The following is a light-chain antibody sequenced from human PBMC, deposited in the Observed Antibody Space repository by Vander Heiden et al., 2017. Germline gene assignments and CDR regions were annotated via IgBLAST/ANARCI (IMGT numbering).Light chain of an antibody. V-gene: IGLV1-47*01. CDR3: AAWDDSLSGWV. Sequence: QSVLTQPPSASATPGPRVTISCSGSSSNIGSHYVYWYQQLPGTAPKLLIYTNNQRPSGVPDRFSGSKSGTSASLAIGGLRSEDEADYYCAAWDDSLSGWVFGGGTKLTVL. CDR1: SSNIGSHY. J-gene: IGLJ3*02. CDR2: TNN.